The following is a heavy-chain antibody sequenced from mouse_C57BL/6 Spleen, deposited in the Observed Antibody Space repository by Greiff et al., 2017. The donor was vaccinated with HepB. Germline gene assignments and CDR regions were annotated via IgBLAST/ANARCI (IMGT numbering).Heavy chain of an antibody. V-gene: IGHV5-9*01. D-gene: IGHD1-1*01. Sequence: EVNLVESGGGLVKPGGSLKLSCAASGFTFSSYTMSWVRQTPEKRLEWVATISGGGGNTYYPDSVKGRFTISRDNAKNTRYLQMHSLRSEDTALYYCARLIYYGSSYYFDYWGQGTTLTVSS. CDR1: GFTFSSYT. J-gene: IGHJ2*01. CDR3: ARLIYYGSSYYFDY. CDR2: ISGGGGNT.